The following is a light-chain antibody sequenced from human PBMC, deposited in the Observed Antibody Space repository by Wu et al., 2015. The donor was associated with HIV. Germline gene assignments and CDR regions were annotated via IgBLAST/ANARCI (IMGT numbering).Light chain of an antibody. CDR3: QQYDRLSLS. Sequence: DIQMTQSPSTLSASVGDRVTITCRASQNIGTSLAWYQQKPGKAPKVLMYKASTLESGVPSRFSGSGSGTQFTLTIASLQPDDFATYHCQQYDRLSLSFGQGTKLEIK. V-gene: IGKV1-5*03. CDR2: KAS. J-gene: IGKJ2*03. CDR1: QNIGTS.